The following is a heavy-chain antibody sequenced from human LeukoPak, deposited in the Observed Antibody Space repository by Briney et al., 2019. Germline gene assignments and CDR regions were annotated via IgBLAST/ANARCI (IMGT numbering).Heavy chain of an antibody. D-gene: IGHD3-10*01. CDR1: QCTTFSSYA. J-gene: IGHJ6*02. CDR3: ARDRGSGSFNHYYYGMDV. V-gene: IGHV3-23*01. Sequence: GGSLRLSCEVSQCTTFSSYAINWVRQAPGKRLEWGSILSGAGGRIEYADSVNGRSTISRDNSRNTVYLHMNSLRSEDTAVYYCARDRGSGSFNHYYYGMDVWGHVTTVTVSS. CDR2: LSGAGGRI.